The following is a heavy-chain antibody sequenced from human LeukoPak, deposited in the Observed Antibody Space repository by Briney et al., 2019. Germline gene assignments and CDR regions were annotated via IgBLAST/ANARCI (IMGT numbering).Heavy chain of an antibody. CDR1: GFTFSDYL. D-gene: IGHD3-10*01. CDR2: VNRDGGPA. Sequence: PGGSLRLSCAASGFTFSDYLIHWVRPAPGKGLLWVSSVNRDGGPATYADSVKGRFTVSRDSAKSTLYLQMNSLRAEDTAVYYCARSPAGTYTMDVWGQGTTVTVSS. J-gene: IGHJ6*02. V-gene: IGHV3-74*01. CDR3: ARSPAGTYTMDV.